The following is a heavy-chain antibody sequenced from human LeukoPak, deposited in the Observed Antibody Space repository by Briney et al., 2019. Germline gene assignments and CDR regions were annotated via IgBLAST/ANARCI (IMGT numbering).Heavy chain of an antibody. D-gene: IGHD2-15*01. V-gene: IGHV3-30*03. Sequence: PGGSLRLSCAASGFTFSSYGMHWVRQAPGKGLEWVAVISYDGSNKYYADSVKGRFTISRGNSKNTLYLQMNSLRAEDTAVYYCARDSSGVVVVAAIDSWGQGTLVTVSS. CDR2: ISYDGSNK. J-gene: IGHJ4*02. CDR3: ARDSSGVVVVAAIDS. CDR1: GFTFSSYG.